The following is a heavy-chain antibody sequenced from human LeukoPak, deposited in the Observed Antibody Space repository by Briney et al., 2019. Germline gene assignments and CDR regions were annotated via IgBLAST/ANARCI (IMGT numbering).Heavy chain of an antibody. V-gene: IGHV1-18*01. CDR1: GYTFTSYG. D-gene: IGHD3-22*01. J-gene: IGHJ4*02. CDR3: ARGADYYDSSGEGSHPGGY. Sequence: GASVKVSCKASGYTFTSYGISWVRQAPGQGLEWMGWISAYNGNTNYAQKLQGRVTMTTDTSTSTAYMELRSLRSDDTAVYYCARGADYYDSSGEGSHPGGYWGQGTLVTVSS. CDR2: ISAYNGNT.